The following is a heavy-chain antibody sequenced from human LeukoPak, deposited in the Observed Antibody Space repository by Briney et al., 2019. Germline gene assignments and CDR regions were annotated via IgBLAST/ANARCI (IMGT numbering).Heavy chain of an antibody. V-gene: IGHV3-48*01. CDR2: ISSSSRTI. J-gene: IGHJ5*02. CDR3: ARVHALEPEAFDL. CDR1: GFTFSTFG. Sequence: PGGSLRLSCAASGFTFSTFGMTWVRQAPGKGLEWISYISSSSRTIYYSDSVKGRFTISRDNGKDSLHLQMNSLSVDDTATYFCARVHALEPEAFDLWGQGTLVTVSS. D-gene: IGHD1-14*01.